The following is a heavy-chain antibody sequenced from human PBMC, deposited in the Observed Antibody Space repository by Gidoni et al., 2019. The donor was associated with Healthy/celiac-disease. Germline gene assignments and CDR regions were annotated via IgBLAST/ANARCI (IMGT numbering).Heavy chain of an antibody. J-gene: IGHJ4*02. CDR3: TTDSYDFWSGYYPFDY. V-gene: IGHV3-15*01. D-gene: IGHD3-3*01. CDR2: IKSKTDGGTT. Sequence: EVKLVESGGGLVKHGGSLRLSCADSGFTFSNAWMSWVRQAPGKGLEWVGRIKSKTDGGTTDYAAPVKGRFTISRDDSKNTLYLQMNSLKTEDTAVYYCTTDSYDFWSGYYPFDYWGQGTLVTVSS. CDR1: GFTFSNAW.